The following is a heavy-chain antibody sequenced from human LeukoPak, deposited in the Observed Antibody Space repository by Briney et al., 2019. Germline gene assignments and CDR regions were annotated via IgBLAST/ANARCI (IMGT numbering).Heavy chain of an antibody. J-gene: IGHJ4*02. CDR2: IYTSGST. D-gene: IGHD6-19*01. Sequence: SETLSLTCTVSGGSISIYYWTWIRQSAGKGLEWIGRIYTSGSTNYNPSLKSRVTMSLDTSKNQFSLKLSSVTAADTAVYYCARGASGWDRYFDYWGQGTLVTVSS. CDR1: GGSISIYY. V-gene: IGHV4-4*07. CDR3: ARGASGWDRYFDY.